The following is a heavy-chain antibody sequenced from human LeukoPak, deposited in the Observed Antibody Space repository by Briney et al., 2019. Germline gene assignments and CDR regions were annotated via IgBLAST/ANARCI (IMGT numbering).Heavy chain of an antibody. J-gene: IGHJ4*03. V-gene: IGHV4-59*01. D-gene: IGHD1-26*01. CDR1: GGSIRNYY. CDR3: ARWYSHGRYFDY. CDR2: TSDSGHT. Sequence: PSETLSFTCTVSGGSIRNYYWNWIRQPPGKGPEWIGYTSDSGHTDYNPSLKSRVTISVDLSKNQFSLKQTSATAADTAVYYCARWYSHGRYFDYWGPGALVTVSS.